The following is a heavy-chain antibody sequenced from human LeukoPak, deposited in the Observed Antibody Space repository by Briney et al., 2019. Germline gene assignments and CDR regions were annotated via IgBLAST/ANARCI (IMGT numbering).Heavy chain of an antibody. Sequence: GGSPRLSCAASGFTFSNYWMHWLRQAPGKGLVWVSHINSDGSTTNYADSVKGRFTISRDNAKNTLYLQMNSLRAEDTAVYYCVGSLGGKSGYWGQGTLVTVSS. CDR3: VGSLGGKSGY. CDR1: GFTFSNYW. V-gene: IGHV3-74*01. CDR2: INSDGSTT. J-gene: IGHJ4*02. D-gene: IGHD4-23*01.